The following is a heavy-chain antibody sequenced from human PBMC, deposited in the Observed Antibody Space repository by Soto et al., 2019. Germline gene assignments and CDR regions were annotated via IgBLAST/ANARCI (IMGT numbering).Heavy chain of an antibody. V-gene: IGHV3-30*18. CDR1: GFTFSSYG. CDR3: GKGDPVVVVLATPMFAS. CDR2: ISYDGSNK. Sequence: QVQLVESGGGVVQPGRSLRLSCAASGFTFSSYGMHWVRQAPGKGLEWVAVISYDGSNKYYADSVKGRFTISRDNSKNRLYWEMSSRRAEATAVFYCGKGDPVVVVLATPMFASWAQGPLVPVSS. J-gene: IGHJ4*02. D-gene: IGHD2-15*01.